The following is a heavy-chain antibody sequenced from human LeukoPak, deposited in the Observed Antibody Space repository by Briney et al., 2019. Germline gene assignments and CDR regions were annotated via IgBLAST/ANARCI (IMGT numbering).Heavy chain of an antibody. CDR1: GFTFSSVW. CDR3: AKGFGTDH. CDR2: IQQNRSEK. D-gene: IGHD3-3*01. V-gene: IGHV3-7*01. Sequence: GGSLRLSCAASGFTFSSVWMTWVRQVPGKGLEWVANIQQNRSEKYYMDSVKGRFTISRDDAKNSLYLQMNSLRVEDTAIYYCAKGFGTDHWGQGTLVTVSS. J-gene: IGHJ1*01.